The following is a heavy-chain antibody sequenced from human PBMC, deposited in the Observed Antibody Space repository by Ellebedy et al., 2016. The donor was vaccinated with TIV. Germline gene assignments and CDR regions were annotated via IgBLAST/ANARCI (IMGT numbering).Heavy chain of an antibody. CDR2: IYYSGST. CDR1: GGSISSSSYY. J-gene: IGHJ4*02. Sequence: GSLRLXXTVSGGSISSSSYYWGWIRQPPGKGLEWIGSIYYSGSTYYNPSLKSRVTISVDTSKNQFSLKLSSVTAADTAVYYCARRENSSGWFDFDYWGQGTLVTVSS. D-gene: IGHD6-19*01. CDR3: ARRENSSGWFDFDY. V-gene: IGHV4-39*01.